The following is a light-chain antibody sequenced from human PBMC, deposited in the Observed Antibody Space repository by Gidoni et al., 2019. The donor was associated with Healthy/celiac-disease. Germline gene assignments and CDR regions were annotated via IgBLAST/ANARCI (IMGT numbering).Light chain of an antibody. V-gene: IGKV1-6*01. Sequence: AIQMTQSPSSLSASVGDRVTITCRASQGIRNDLGWYQQKPGKAPKLLIYAASSLQSGVPSRFSGSGSGTDFALTISSLQPEYFATYYCLQDYNYPKPFGQGTKVEIK. CDR2: AAS. J-gene: IGKJ1*01. CDR3: LQDYNYPKP. CDR1: QGIRND.